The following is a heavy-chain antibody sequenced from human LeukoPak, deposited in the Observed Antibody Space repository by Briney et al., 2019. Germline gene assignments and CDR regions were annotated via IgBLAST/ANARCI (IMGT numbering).Heavy chain of an antibody. D-gene: IGHD3-22*01. J-gene: IGHJ4*02. CDR1: GYTFTSYA. CDR2: INAGNGNT. V-gene: IGHV1-3*01. CDR3: ARKILHGYYDSSGYSVD. Sequence: ASVKVSCKASGYTFTSYAMHWVRQAPGQRLEWMGWINAGNGNTKYSQKFQGRVTITRDTSASTAYMELSSLRSEDTAVYYCARKILHGYYDSSGYSVDWGQGTLVTVSS.